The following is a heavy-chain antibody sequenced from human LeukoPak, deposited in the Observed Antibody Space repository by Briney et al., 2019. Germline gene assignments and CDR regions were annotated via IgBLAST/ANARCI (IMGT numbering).Heavy chain of an antibody. CDR3: ASEQSGNYYRPFDS. J-gene: IGHJ4*02. Sequence: GGSLRLSCAASGFTFSSYAMSWVRQAPGKGLEWVSAISGSGGSTYYADSVRGRFTISRDNAKSSLYLQMNSLRAEDTAVYYCASEQSGNYYRPFDSWGQGTLVTVSS. CDR2: ISGSGGST. CDR1: GFTFSSYA. D-gene: IGHD1-26*01. V-gene: IGHV3-23*01.